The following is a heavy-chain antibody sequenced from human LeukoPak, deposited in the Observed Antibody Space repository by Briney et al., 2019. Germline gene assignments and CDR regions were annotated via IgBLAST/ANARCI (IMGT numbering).Heavy chain of an antibody. V-gene: IGHV3-48*03. Sequence: GGSLRLSCAASGFTFSSYEMNWVRQAPGKGLEWVSYISSSGSTIYYADSVKGRFTISRDNAKNSLYLQMNSLRAEDTAVYYCASEITMVRGGKCSFDYWGQGTLVTVSS. D-gene: IGHD3-10*01. CDR3: ASEITMVRGGKCSFDY. CDR2: ISSSGSTI. CDR1: GFTFSSYE. J-gene: IGHJ4*02.